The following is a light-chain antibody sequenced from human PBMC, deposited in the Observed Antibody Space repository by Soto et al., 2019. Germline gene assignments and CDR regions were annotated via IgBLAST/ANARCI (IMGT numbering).Light chain of an antibody. CDR3: QHYKNWPRM. Sequence: EIVMTQSPATLPLSAGERASLSCRASQSVSSNLAWYQHKPGKAPRLLIYGASTRDTGISARFSGRGSGTEFTLPISRLQSEDFQVYYCQHYKNWPRMFGQGTKVDI. CDR1: QSVSSN. CDR2: GAS. J-gene: IGKJ1*01. V-gene: IGKV3-15*01.